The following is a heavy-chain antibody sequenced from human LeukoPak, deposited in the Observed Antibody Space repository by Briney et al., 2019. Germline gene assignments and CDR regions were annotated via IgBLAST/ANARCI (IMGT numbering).Heavy chain of an antibody. D-gene: IGHD3-10*01. CDR1: GDSISSGTYY. J-gene: IGHJ5*02. V-gene: IGHV4-61*02. Sequence: SETLSLTCTVSGDSISSGTYYWSWIRQPAGKGLEWIGRINISGSTNYNLSLKSRVTISVDTSKNRVSLKLSSVTAADTAVYYCARVIGMVRPGHWFDPWGQGTLVTVSS. CDR2: INISGST. CDR3: ARVIGMVRPGHWFDP.